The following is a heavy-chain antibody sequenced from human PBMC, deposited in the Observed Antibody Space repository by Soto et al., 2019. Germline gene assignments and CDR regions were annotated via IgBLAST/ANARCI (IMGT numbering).Heavy chain of an antibody. CDR3: ARDGRGRELPTSLHDAFDI. CDR2: ISSSSRYI. CDR1: GLTFSRCS. J-gene: IGHJ3*02. D-gene: IGHD1-26*01. Sequence: VGSLRLSWAASGLTFSRCSIIWVRQAPGKGLEWVSSISSSSRYIYYADSVKSRFTISRDNAKNSLYLQMNSLRAEDTAVYYCARDGRGRELPTSLHDAFDIWGQGTMVTVSS. V-gene: IGHV3-21*01.